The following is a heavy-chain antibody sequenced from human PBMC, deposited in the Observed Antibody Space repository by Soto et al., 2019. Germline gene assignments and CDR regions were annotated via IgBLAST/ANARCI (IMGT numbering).Heavy chain of an antibody. D-gene: IGHD1-26*01. CDR3: TVGPRMWVAGLGY. CDR2: INHSGIT. Sequence: QVLLEQWGAGLLKPSETLSLTCAVYGGSFSFYYWTWIRQPPGRGLEWLGEINHSGITDYNPSLKSRVSISIDPSKNQFSLKLNAVTAADTAVYYCTVGPRMWVAGLGYWGQGTLVTVSS. J-gene: IGHJ4*02. CDR1: GGSFSFYY. V-gene: IGHV4-34*01.